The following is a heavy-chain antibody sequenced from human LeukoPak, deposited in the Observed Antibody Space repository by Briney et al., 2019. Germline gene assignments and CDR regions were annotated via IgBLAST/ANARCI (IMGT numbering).Heavy chain of an antibody. CDR1: GGSFSGYY. V-gene: IGHV4-34*01. J-gene: IGHJ4*02. Sequence: SETLSLTCAVYGGSFSGYYWSWIRQPPGKGLEWIGEINHSGSTNYNPSLKSRVTISVDTSKNQFSLKLSSVTAADTAAYYCASLSSSSVDYWGQGTLVTVSS. D-gene: IGHD6-6*01. CDR3: ASLSSSSVDY. CDR2: INHSGST.